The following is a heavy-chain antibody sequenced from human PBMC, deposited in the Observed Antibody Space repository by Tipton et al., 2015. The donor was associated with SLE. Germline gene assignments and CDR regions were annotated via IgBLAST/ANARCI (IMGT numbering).Heavy chain of an antibody. CDR1: GGSFSGYY. CDR2: ISHSGST. CDR3: AGGDLTNWINNPFDS. D-gene: IGHD1/OR15-1a*01. Sequence: LRLSCAVYGGSFSGYYWNWIRQPPGKGLEWIGEISHSGSTYYNPSLKSRVTISVDTSKNQFSLKLSSVTAADTAVYYCAGGDLTNWINNPFDSWGQGTLVTVSS. V-gene: IGHV4-34*01. J-gene: IGHJ4*02.